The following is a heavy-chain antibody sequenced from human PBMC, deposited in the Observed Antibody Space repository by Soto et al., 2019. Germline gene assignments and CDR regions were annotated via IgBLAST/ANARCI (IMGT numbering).Heavy chain of an antibody. D-gene: IGHD2-8*02. Sequence: SETLSLTCAVYGGSFSGYYWSWIRQPPGKGLEWIGEINHSGSTNYNPSLKSRVTISVDTSKNQFSLKLSSVTAADTAVYYCARGIKFGSGGGAYYYYYYMDVWGKGTTVTVSS. CDR2: INHSGST. J-gene: IGHJ6*03. CDR3: ARGIKFGSGGGAYYYYYYMDV. V-gene: IGHV4-34*01. CDR1: GGSFSGYY.